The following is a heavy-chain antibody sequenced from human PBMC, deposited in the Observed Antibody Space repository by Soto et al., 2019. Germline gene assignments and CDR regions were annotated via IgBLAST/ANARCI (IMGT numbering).Heavy chain of an antibody. CDR1: GFTFSSYA. CDR3: AKQARYCSSTSCYTNL. Sequence: EVQLLESGGGLVQPGGSLRLSCAASGFTFSSYAMSWVHQAPGRGLEWVSAISGSGGSTYYADSVKGRFTISRDNSKNTLYLQMNSLRAEDTAVYYCAKQARYCSSTSCYTNLWGRGTLVTVSS. D-gene: IGHD2-2*02. V-gene: IGHV3-23*01. CDR2: ISGSGGST. J-gene: IGHJ2*01.